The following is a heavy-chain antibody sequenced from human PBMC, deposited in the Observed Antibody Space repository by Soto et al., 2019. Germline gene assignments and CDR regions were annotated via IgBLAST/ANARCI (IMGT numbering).Heavy chain of an antibody. V-gene: IGHV4-4*02. D-gene: IGHD6-19*01. CDR1: GGSITTNW. CDR3: ARHIAVPRTRGFDY. CDR2: IYHSGTT. Sequence: QVHLQESGPGLVKPSGTLSLTCAVSGGSITTNWWSWVRQPPGKGLEWIGEIYHSGTTNYNPSLRGGVTISVDKSNNQSSLNLNSETAPDSAIYYCARHIAVPRTRGFDYWGQGNLVTVSS. J-gene: IGHJ4*02.